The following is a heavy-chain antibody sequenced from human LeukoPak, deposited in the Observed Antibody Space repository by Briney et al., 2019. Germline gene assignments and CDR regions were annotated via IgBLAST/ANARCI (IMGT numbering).Heavy chain of an antibody. D-gene: IGHD3-22*01. CDR1: GLIFNNAW. Sequence: GGSLRLSCEVSGLIFNNAWMAWVRQAPGKGXXXXXXXKSKIDGGTPEYAAPVKGRFIMSRDDSKSTLYLQMNSLRSEDTAVYYCTTDQGWGYYNSLDIWGHGTMVTVSS. CDR2: XKSKIDGGTP. J-gene: IGHJ3*02. V-gene: IGHV3-15*01. CDR3: TTDQGWGYYNSLDI.